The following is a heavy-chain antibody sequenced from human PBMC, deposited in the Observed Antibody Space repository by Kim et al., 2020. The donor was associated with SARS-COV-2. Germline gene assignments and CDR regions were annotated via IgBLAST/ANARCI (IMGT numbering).Heavy chain of an antibody. CDR3: ARGMFKTGFDV. V-gene: IGHV3-74*01. CDR1: GFTLRIYW. CDR2: MCGDVSST. J-gene: IGHJ6*02. Sequence: WGSLRLSCSASGFTLRIYWINWVRQAPGKCLVFVSRMCGDVSSTHYADSVKGRFTVSRDNDDNTVYLQMNSLRADDTAVYYCARGMFKTGFDVWGQGNTVTVSS. D-gene: IGHD3-10*02.